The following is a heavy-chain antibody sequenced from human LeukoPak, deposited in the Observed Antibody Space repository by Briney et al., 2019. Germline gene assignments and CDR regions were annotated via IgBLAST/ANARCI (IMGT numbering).Heavy chain of an antibody. CDR3: AGAVCSGGSCYSDYMDV. J-gene: IGHJ6*03. D-gene: IGHD2-15*01. V-gene: IGHV3-74*01. Sequence: GGSLRLSCAASGFTFSTYWMHWVRQAPGKGLVWVSRIDSDGSTTDYADSVKGRFTISSDNAKNTVYLQMNSLRAEDTAVYYCAGAVCSGGSCYSDYMDVWGKGATVTVSS. CDR2: IDSDGSTT. CDR1: GFTFSTYW.